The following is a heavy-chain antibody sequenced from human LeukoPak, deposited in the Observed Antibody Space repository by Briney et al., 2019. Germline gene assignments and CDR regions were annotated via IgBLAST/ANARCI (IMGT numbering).Heavy chain of an antibody. Sequence: GGSLRLSCAASGFTFSSYAMSWVRQAPGKGLEWVSAISGSGGSTYYADSVKGRFTISRDNSKNTLYLQMNSLRAEDTAVYYCAKPNYDFWSGYSPLDYWGQGTLVTVSS. CDR2: ISGSGGST. V-gene: IGHV3-23*01. J-gene: IGHJ4*02. CDR1: GFTFSSYA. D-gene: IGHD3-3*01. CDR3: AKPNYDFWSGYSPLDY.